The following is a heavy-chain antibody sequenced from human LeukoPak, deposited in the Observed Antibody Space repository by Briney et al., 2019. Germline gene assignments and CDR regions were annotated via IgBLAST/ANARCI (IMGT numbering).Heavy chain of an antibody. CDR2: IRYDGSNK. CDR1: GFTFSSYG. D-gene: IGHD2-2*01. CDR3: AKSPGRYQLNYYYYMDV. V-gene: IGHV3-30*02. J-gene: IGHJ6*03. Sequence: GGSLRLSCAASGFTFSSYGMHWVRQAPGKGLEWVAFIRYDGSNKYYADSVKGRFTISRDNPKNTLYLQMNSLRAEDTAVYYCAKSPGRYQLNYYYYMDVWGKGTTVTVSS.